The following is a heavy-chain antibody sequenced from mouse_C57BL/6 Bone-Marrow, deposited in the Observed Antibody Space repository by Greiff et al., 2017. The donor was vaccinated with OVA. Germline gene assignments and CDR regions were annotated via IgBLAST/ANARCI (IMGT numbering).Heavy chain of an antibody. D-gene: IGHD4-1*01. J-gene: IGHJ2*01. CDR2: INPDSSTI. CDR3: ARNCDVGFDY. CDR1: GVDFSRYW. Sequence: AAGGVDFSRYWMRWVRRAPGKGLEWIGEINPDSSTINYAPSLKDKFIISRDNAKNTLYLQMSKVRSEDTALYYCARNCDVGFDYWGQGTTLTVSS. V-gene: IGHV4-1*01.